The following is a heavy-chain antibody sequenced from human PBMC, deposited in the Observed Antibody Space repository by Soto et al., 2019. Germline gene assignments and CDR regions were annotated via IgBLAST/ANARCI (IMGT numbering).Heavy chain of an antibody. Sequence: ASVKVSCKASGYTFTSYDINWVRQATGQGLEWMGWMNPNSGNTGYAQKFQGRVTMTRNTSISTAYMELSSLRSEDTAVYYCARNLYSGYDYGYWGQGTLVTVSS. J-gene: IGHJ4*02. CDR3: ARNLYSGYDYGY. CDR2: MNPNSGNT. D-gene: IGHD5-12*01. V-gene: IGHV1-8*01. CDR1: GYTFTSYD.